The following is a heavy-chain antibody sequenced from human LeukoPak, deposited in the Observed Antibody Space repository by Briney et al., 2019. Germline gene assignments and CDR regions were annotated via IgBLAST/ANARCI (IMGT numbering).Heavy chain of an antibody. CDR1: GYTLTELS. CDR3: ARTKEDNWNDKHLQDYYYMDV. J-gene: IGHJ6*03. CDR2: FDPEDGET. Sequence: ASVKVSCKVSGYTLTELSMHWVRQAPGKGLEWMGGFDPEDGETIYAQKFQGRVTMTTDTSTSTAYMELRSLRSDDTAVYYCARTKEDNWNDKHLQDYYYMDVWGKGTTVTISS. D-gene: IGHD1-20*01. V-gene: IGHV1-24*01.